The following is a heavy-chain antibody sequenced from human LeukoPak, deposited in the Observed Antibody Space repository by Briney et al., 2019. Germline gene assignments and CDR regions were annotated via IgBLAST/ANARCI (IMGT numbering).Heavy chain of an antibody. V-gene: IGHV3-30*02. CDR1: GFTFNSYG. Sequence: GGSLRLSCAASGFTFNSYGMHWVRQAPGKRLEWVTFIRYDGSNKYYADSVKGRFTISRDNSKNTLYLQMSSLRAEDTAVYYCAKGPDHDYIWGTYRYLDYWGQGTLVTVSS. J-gene: IGHJ4*02. CDR3: AKGPDHDYIWGTYRYLDY. D-gene: IGHD3-16*02. CDR2: IRYDGSNK.